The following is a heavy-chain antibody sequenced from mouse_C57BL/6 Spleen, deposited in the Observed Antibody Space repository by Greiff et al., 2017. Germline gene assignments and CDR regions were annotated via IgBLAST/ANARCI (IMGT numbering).Heavy chain of an antibody. J-gene: IGHJ4*01. CDR1: GYTFTSYW. CDR2: IHPSDSDT. V-gene: IGHV1-74*01. CDR3: APFITTVGHYYAMDY. D-gene: IGHD1-1*01. Sequence: VQLQQPGAELVKPGASVKVSCKASGYTFTSYWMHWVKQRPGQGLEWIGRIHPSDSDTNYNQKFKGKATLTVDKSSSTAYMQLSSLTSEDSAVYYCAPFITTVGHYYAMDYWGQGTSVTVSS.